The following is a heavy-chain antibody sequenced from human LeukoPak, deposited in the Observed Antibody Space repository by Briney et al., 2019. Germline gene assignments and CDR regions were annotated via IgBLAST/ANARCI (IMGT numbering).Heavy chain of an antibody. CDR2: IYYSGST. Sequence: SKTLSLTCTVSGGSISSYYWSWIRQPPGKGLEWIGYIYYSGSTNYNPSLKSRVTISVDTSKNQFPLKLSSVTAADTAVYYCARAPYYDSSGYPTSYFDLWGRGTLVTVSS. D-gene: IGHD3-22*01. J-gene: IGHJ2*01. V-gene: IGHV4-59*01. CDR1: GGSISSYY. CDR3: ARAPYYDSSGYPTSYFDL.